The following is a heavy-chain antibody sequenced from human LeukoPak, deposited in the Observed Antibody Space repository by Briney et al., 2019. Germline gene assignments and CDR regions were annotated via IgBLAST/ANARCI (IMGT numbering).Heavy chain of an antibody. CDR3: ARDSPDTAYGDYEHAFDI. Sequence: SETLSLTCTVSGGSISSSSYYWGWIRQPPGKGLEWIGSIYYSGSTYYNPSLKSRVTISVDTSKNQFSLKLSSVTAADTAVYYCARDSPDTAYGDYEHAFDIWGQGTMVTVSS. CDR2: IYYSGST. D-gene: IGHD4-17*01. V-gene: IGHV4-39*07. J-gene: IGHJ3*02. CDR1: GGSISSSSYY.